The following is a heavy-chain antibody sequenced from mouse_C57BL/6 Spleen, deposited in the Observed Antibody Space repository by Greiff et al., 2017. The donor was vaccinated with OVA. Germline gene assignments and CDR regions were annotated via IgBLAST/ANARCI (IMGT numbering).Heavy chain of an antibody. J-gene: IGHJ4*01. Sequence: DVQLVESGGGLVKPGGSLKLSCAASGFTFSDYGMHWVSQAPEKGLEWVAYISSGSSTIYYADTVKGRVTLSRDNAKNTMFLQMNSLRSEDTAMYYCARDDGYSYAMDYWGQGTSVTVSS. CDR3: ARDDGYSYAMDY. V-gene: IGHV5-17*01. D-gene: IGHD2-3*01. CDR1: GFTFSDYG. CDR2: ISSGSSTI.